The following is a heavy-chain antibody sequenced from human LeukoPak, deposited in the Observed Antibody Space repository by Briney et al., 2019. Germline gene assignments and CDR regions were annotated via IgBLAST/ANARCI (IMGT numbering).Heavy chain of an antibody. D-gene: IGHD7-27*01. CDR1: GFDSSNYW. J-gene: IGHJ4*02. CDR2: IKTDGSQI. V-gene: IGHV3-7*01. Sequence: GGSLRLSCSASGFDSSNYWISWVRQAPGKGLEWVANIKTDGSQIYYVDSVKGRFTISRDNAKNSLYLQMNSLRAEDTAVYYCARDLNWETYWGQGTLVSVSS. CDR3: ARDLNWETY.